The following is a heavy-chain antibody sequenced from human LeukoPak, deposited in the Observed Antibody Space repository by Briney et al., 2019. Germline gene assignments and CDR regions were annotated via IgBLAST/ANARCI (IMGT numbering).Heavy chain of an antibody. Sequence: GGSLRLSCAASGFTFSSYAMSWVRQAPGKGLEWVSAISGSGGSTYYADSVKGRFTISRDNSKNTLYLQMNSLRAEDTAVYYCAKHITGTGRIRYYFDYWGQGTLATVSS. V-gene: IGHV3-23*01. CDR3: AKHITGTGRIRYYFDY. J-gene: IGHJ4*02. CDR1: GFTFSSYA. D-gene: IGHD1-7*01. CDR2: ISGSGGST.